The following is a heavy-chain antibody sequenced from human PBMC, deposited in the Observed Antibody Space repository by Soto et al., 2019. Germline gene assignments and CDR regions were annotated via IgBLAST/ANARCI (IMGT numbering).Heavy chain of an antibody. CDR1: GDSFTTYW. CDR3: ASGDGPHRFDY. D-gene: IGHD2-21*01. CDR2: IYPGDSDT. Sequence: GQPLRIWCKGSGDSFTTYWTGWVSQMPGKGLEWMGIIYPGDSDTRYSPSFQGQVTISADKSISTAYLQWSSLKASDTAMYYCASGDGPHRFDYWGQGTLVTVSS. J-gene: IGHJ4*02. V-gene: IGHV5-51*01.